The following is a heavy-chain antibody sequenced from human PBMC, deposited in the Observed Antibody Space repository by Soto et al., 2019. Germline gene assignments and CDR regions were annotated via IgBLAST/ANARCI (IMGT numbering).Heavy chain of an antibody. V-gene: IGHV1-8*01. D-gene: IGHD7-27*01. Sequence: QVQLVQFGAEVKKPGASVKVSCKASGYTFTSYDINWVRQATGQGLEWMGWMNPNSGNTGYAQKFQGRVTMTRNTSISTAYMELSSLRSEDTAVYYCASLPWANYYYYGMDVWGQGTTVTVSS. CDR3: ASLPWANYYYYGMDV. CDR2: MNPNSGNT. J-gene: IGHJ6*02. CDR1: GYTFTSYD.